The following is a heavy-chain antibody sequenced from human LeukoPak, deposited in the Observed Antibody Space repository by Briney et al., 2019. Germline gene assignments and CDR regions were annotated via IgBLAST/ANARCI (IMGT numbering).Heavy chain of an antibody. CDR1: GFTFSSYG. CDR2: IRYDGSNK. V-gene: IGHV3-30*02. J-gene: IGHJ6*03. CDR3: AKDQMVVVAYYYYYYMDV. Sequence: GGSLRLSCAASGFTFSSYGMHWVRQAPGKGLEWVAFIRYDGSNKYYADSVKGRFTISRDNSKNTLYLQMNSLRAEDTAVYYCAKDQMVVVAYYYYYYMDVWGKGTTVTISS. D-gene: IGHD2-15*01.